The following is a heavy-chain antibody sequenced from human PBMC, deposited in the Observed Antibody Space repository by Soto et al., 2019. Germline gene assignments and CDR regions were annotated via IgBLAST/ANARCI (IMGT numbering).Heavy chain of an antibody. V-gene: IGHV3-30*04. D-gene: IGHD3-10*01. CDR1: GFTFISYA. CDR3: ARSRHGSGSYTHFYYGLDV. J-gene: IGHJ6*04. Sequence: QVQLVESGGGVVQPGRSLRLSCAASGFTFISYAMHWVRQAPGKGLEWVAVISFDGRTEYYADSVKGRFTISRDNSKNTVYLQTNSLSYEDTAVYYCARSRHGSGSYTHFYYGLDVGGKGTTVTVSS. CDR2: ISFDGRTE.